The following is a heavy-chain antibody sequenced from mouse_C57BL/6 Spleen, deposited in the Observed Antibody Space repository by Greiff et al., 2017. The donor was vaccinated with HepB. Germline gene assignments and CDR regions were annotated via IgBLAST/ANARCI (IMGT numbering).Heavy chain of an antibody. CDR3: ARAGTCYFDY. J-gene: IGHJ2*01. V-gene: IGHV1-50*01. CDR2: IDPSDSYT. CDR1: GYTFTSYW. D-gene: IGHD4-1*01. Sequence: QVQLQQPGAELVKPGASVKVSCKASGYTFTSYWMHWVKQRPGQGLEWIGEIDPSDSYTNYNQKFKGKATLTVDTSSSTAYMQLSSLTSEDSAVYYCARAGTCYFDYWGQGTTLTVSS.